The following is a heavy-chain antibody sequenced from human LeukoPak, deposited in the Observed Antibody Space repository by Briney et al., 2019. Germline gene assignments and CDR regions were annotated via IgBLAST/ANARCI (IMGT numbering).Heavy chain of an antibody. D-gene: IGHD3-22*01. Sequence: ASVKVSCKASGGTFSSYAISWVRQAPGQGLEWMGGIIPIFGTANYAQKFQGRVTITADKSTSTAYMELSSLRSEDTAVYYCARVYDSSGYYYASWGQGTLVTVSS. CDR2: IIPIFGTA. V-gene: IGHV1-69*06. CDR3: ARVYDSSGYYYAS. J-gene: IGHJ5*02. CDR1: GGTFSSYA.